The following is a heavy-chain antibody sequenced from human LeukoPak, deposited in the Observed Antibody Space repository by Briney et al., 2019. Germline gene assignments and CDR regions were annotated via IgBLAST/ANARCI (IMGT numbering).Heavy chain of an antibody. J-gene: IGHJ3*02. CDR2: IIPIFGTA. V-gene: IGHV1-69*13. CDR1: DNNFSNYG. CDR3: ARGLDIVVVPAAGDVFDI. D-gene: IGHD2-2*03. Sequence: SVKVSCKSSDNNFSNYGINWVRQAPGQGLEWMGGIIPIFGTANYAQKFQGRVTITADESTSTAYMELSSLRSEDTAVYYCARGLDIVVVPAAGDVFDIWGQGTMVTVSS.